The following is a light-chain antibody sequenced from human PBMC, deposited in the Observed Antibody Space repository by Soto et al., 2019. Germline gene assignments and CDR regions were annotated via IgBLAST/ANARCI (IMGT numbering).Light chain of an antibody. CDR3: QHYNSYSET. V-gene: IGKV1-5*03. CDR1: QTISSW. CDR2: KAS. J-gene: IGKJ1*01. Sequence: DIQMTQSPSTLSVSVGERVTITCRASQTISSWLAWYQQKPGKAPKLLIYKASTLKSGVPSRFSGSGSGTEFTLTISSLQPDDFAIYYCQHYNSYSETFGQGTQVELK.